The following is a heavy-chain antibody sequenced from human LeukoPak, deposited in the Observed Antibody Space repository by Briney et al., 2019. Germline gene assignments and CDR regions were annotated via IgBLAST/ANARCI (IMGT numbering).Heavy chain of an antibody. J-gene: IGHJ4*02. D-gene: IGHD3-10*01. Sequence: PGGSLRLSCTASGFTFSSYGMHWVRQAPGKGLEWVAFIRYDGSNKYYADSVKGRFTISRDNSKNTLYLQMNSLRAEDTAVYYCAKDQLVGYYGSGSYFDYWGQGTLVTVSS. V-gene: IGHV3-30*02. CDR3: AKDQLVGYYGSGSYFDY. CDR2: IRYDGSNK. CDR1: GFTFSSYG.